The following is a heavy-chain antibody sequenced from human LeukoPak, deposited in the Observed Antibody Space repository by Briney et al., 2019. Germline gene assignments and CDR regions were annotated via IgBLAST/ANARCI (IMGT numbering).Heavy chain of an antibody. D-gene: IGHD6-13*01. CDR1: GGSISSSSYY. CDR3: ARVAYSSSWYASYYYYGMDV. J-gene: IGHJ6*02. CDR2: IYYSGST. V-gene: IGHV4-39*07. Sequence: PSETLSLTCTVSGGSISSSSYYWGWIRQPPGKGLEWIGSIYYSGSTYYNPSLKSRVTISVDTSKNQFSLKLSSVTAADTAVYYCARVAYSSSWYASYYYYGMDVWGQGTTVTVSS.